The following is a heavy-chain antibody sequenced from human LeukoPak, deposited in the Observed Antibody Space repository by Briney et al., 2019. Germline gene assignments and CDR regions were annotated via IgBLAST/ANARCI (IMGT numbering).Heavy chain of an antibody. J-gene: IGHJ4*02. CDR2: ISTYNGDT. D-gene: IGHD6-19*01. V-gene: IGHV1-18*01. CDR3: TRDPSNTSGRYAYFDN. CDR1: GYTFVRYA. Sequence: GASVKVSCKASGYTFVRYAISWVRQAPGQGLEWMGWISTYNGDTIFVQKFQGRLTMTKDTSTSTVDMELRSLRSDDTAVYYCTRDPSNTSGRYAYFDNWGQGTLVTVSS.